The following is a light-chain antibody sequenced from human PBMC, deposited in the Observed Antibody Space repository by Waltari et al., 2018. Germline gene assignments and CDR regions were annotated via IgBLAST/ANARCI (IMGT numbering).Light chain of an antibody. CDR2: YNN. CDR1: SPNLGSNT. V-gene: IGLV1-44*01. CDR3: SVWDDSLNGVV. Sequence: SVLTQPPSASGPPGHRVTTSRCRGSPNLGSNTVNWYQHAPGTPPKLLVYYNNPRPSGVPDRFSGSTSGTSASLAISGLQSADEATYYCSVWDDSLNGVVFGGGTKLAVL. J-gene: IGLJ2*01.